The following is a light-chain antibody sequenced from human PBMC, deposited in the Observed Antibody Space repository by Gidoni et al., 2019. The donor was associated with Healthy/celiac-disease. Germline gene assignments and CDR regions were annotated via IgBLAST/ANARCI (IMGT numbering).Light chain of an antibody. CDR1: SSNIGAGYD. CDR3: QSYDSSLSGHVV. V-gene: IGLV1-40*01. Sequence: QRVTISCTGRSSNIGAGYDVHWYQQLPGTAPKLLIYGNSNRPSGVPDRFSGSKSGTSASLAITGLQAEDEADYYCQSYDSSLSGHVVFGGGTKLTVL. CDR2: GNS. J-gene: IGLJ2*01.